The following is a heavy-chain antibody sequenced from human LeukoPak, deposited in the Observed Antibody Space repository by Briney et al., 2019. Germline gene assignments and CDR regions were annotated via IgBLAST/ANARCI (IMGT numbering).Heavy chain of an antibody. CDR1: GYTFTSYG. Sequence: ASVKVSCKASGYTFTSYGISWVRQAPGQGLEWMGWINPNSGGTNYAQKFQGRVTMTRDTSISTAYMELSRLRSDDTAVYYCARAGTNYYYYMDVWGKGTTVTVSS. J-gene: IGHJ6*03. CDR3: ARAGTNYYYYMDV. V-gene: IGHV1-2*02. CDR2: INPNSGGT. D-gene: IGHD4-17*01.